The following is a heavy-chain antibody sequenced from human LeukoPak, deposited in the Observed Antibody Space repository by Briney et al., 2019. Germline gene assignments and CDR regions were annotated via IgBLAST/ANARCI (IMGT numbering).Heavy chain of an antibody. V-gene: IGHV4-39*07. D-gene: IGHD6-6*01. Sequence: SETLSLTCTVSGGSISSSSYYWGWIRQPPGKGQEWIGSIYYSGSTYYNPSLKSRVTISVDKSKNQSSLKLSSVTAADTAVYYCARDVGIAARPDYWGQGTLVTVSS. J-gene: IGHJ4*02. CDR1: GGSISSSSYY. CDR2: IYYSGST. CDR3: ARDVGIAARPDY.